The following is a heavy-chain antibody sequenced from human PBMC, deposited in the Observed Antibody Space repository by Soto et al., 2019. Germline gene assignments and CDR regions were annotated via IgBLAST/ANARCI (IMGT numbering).Heavy chain of an antibody. V-gene: IGHV4-61*01. CDR2: IYYSGST. Sequence: SETLSLTCTVSGGSVSSGSYYWSWIRQPPGKGLEWIGYIYYSGSTNYNPSLKSRVTISVDTSKNQFSLKLSSVTAADTAVYYCAGGRALLVTAPHSELWGQGTMVTVSS. D-gene: IGHD2-21*02. CDR1: GGSVSSGSYY. CDR3: AGGRALLVTAPHSEL. J-gene: IGHJ3*01.